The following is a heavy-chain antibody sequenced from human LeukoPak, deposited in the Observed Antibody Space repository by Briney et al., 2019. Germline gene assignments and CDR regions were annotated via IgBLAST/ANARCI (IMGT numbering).Heavy chain of an antibody. D-gene: IGHD6-19*01. Sequence: GGSLRLSCAATGLSVSSNFMSWVRQAPGKGLEWVSVIYGGGSTYYADSVKGRFTISRDNSKNTLYLQMNSLRAEDTAVYYCARDPEQWLVRPFYYFDYWGQGTLVTVSS. J-gene: IGHJ4*02. CDR1: GLSVSSNF. V-gene: IGHV3-53*05. CDR2: IYGGGST. CDR3: ARDPEQWLVRPFYYFDY.